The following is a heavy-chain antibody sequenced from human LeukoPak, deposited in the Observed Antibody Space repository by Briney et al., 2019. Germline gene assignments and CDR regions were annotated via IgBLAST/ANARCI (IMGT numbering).Heavy chain of an antibody. D-gene: IGHD3-10*01. CDR2: ISSSGSTI. V-gene: IGHV3-48*03. CDR3: ARDRRVNYYGSGSYPNDDAFDI. CDR1: GFTFSSYE. Sequence: PGGSLRLSCAASGFTFSSYEMNWVRQAPGKGLEWVSYISSSGSTIYYADSVKGRFTISRDNAKNSLYLQMNSLRAEDTAVYYCARDRRVNYYGSGSYPNDDAFDIWGQGTMVTVSS. J-gene: IGHJ3*02.